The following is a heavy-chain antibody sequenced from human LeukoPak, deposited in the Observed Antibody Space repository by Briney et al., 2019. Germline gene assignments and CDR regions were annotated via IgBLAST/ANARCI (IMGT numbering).Heavy chain of an antibody. V-gene: IGHV3-23*01. Sequence: GGSLRLSCVASGFTFSNYAMSWVRQAPGKGLEWVSAIRGSGVGTYYTDSVEGRITISRDNSKNTLYLQMNSLRAEDTALYYCAKVQDFYASGSFDSWGQGTLVTVSS. CDR3: AKVQDFYASGSFDS. CDR1: GFTFSNYA. CDR2: IRGSGVGT. J-gene: IGHJ5*01. D-gene: IGHD3-10*01.